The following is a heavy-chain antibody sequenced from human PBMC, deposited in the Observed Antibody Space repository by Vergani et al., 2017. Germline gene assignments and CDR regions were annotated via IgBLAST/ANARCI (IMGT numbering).Heavy chain of an antibody. D-gene: IGHD2-15*01. Sequence: EVQVVESGGGLIQPGGSLRLFCEVSGFTVSSNYMSGVRQAPGKGLEWVSGIYSGGSTYYADSVKGRFTISRDNLKNTLYLQMNSLRAEDTAVYYCARVDLGYCRGGSCSYYFDYWGQGTLVTVSS. J-gene: IGHJ4*02. V-gene: IGHV3-53*01. CDR1: GFTVSSNY. CDR2: IYSGGST. CDR3: ARVDLGYCRGGSCSYYFDY.